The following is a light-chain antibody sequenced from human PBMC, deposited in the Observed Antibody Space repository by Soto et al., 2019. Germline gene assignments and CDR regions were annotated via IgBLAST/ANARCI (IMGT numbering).Light chain of an antibody. CDR1: QSVSNSY. V-gene: IGKV3-20*01. CDR3: QQYGSSVLT. J-gene: IGKJ4*01. Sequence: EIVLTQSPGTVSLSPGERATLSCRASQSVSNSYLAWYQQKPGQAPRLLIYDASSRATGIPDRFSGSGSGTDFTLTISRLVPEDFAVYYCQQYGSSVLTFRGGTKVEIK. CDR2: DAS.